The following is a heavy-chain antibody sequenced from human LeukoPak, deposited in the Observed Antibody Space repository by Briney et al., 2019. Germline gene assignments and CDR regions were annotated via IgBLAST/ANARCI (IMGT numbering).Heavy chain of an antibody. V-gene: IGHV3-48*03. J-gene: IGHJ4*02. D-gene: IGHD3-16*01. CDR3: ARRAGAYTHPYDY. CDR2: ISSSGSTI. CDR1: GFTFSTYG. Sequence: GGSLRLSCAASGFTFSTYGMHWVRQAPGKGLEWVSYISSSGSTIYFADSVKGRFTISRDNAKNSLYLQMNSLRAEDTAVYYCARRAGAYTHPYDYWGQGTLVTVS.